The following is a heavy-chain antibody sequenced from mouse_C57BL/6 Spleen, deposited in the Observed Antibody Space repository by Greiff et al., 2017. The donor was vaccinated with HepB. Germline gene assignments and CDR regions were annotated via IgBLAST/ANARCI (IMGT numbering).Heavy chain of an antibody. CDR1: GYTFTDYE. CDR2: IDPETGGT. V-gene: IGHV1-15*01. D-gene: IGHD2-5*01. J-gene: IGHJ2*01. Sequence: VQVVESGAELVRPGASVTLSCKASGYTFTDYEMHWVKQTPVHGLEWIGAIDPETGGTAYNQKFKGKAILTADKSSSTAYMELRSLTSEDSAVYYCTRSEDYYSNYVLDYWGQGTTLTVSS. CDR3: TRSEDYYSNYVLDY.